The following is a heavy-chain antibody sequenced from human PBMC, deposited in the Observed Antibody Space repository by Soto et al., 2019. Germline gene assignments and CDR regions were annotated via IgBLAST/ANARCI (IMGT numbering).Heavy chain of an antibody. CDR2: IWYDGSNK. V-gene: IGHV3-33*01. CDR1: GFTFSSYG. CDR3: AREEVLRSIGVSYGMYV. D-gene: IGHD5-12*01. Sequence: PGGSLRLSCAASGFTFSSYGMHWVRQAPGKGLEWVAVIWYDGSNKYYADSVKGRFTISRDNSKNTLYLQMNSLRAEDTAVYYCAREEVLRSIGVSYGMYVCGQGTTVTVSS. J-gene: IGHJ6*02.